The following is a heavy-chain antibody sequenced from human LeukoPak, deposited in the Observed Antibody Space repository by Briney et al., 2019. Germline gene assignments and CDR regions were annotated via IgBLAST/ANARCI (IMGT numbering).Heavy chain of an antibody. CDR1: GFGFSGSA. Sequence: GGSLRLSCAASGFGFSGSAMHWVRQASGKGLEWVGRIRSKANNYATAYAASVKGRFTISRDDSKNTAYLQMNSLKTEDTAVYYCRLERELYQPCDYWGQGTLVTVSS. CDR2: IRSKANNYAT. D-gene: IGHD1-7*01. V-gene: IGHV3-73*01. J-gene: IGHJ4*02. CDR3: RLERELYQPCDY.